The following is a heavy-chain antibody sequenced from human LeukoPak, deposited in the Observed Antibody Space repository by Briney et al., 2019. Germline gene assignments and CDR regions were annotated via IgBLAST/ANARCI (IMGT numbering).Heavy chain of an antibody. J-gene: IGHJ6*02. V-gene: IGHV3-30*04. D-gene: IGHD6-6*01. CDR3: AKGPDSRIAARLPPMYYYGMDV. Sequence: PGRSLRLSCAASGFTFSSYAMHWVRQAPGKGLEWVAVISYDGTNKYYADSVKGRFTISRDNSKNTLYLQMNSLRAEDTAVYHCAKGPDSRIAARLPPMYYYGMDVWGQGTTVTVSS. CDR2: ISYDGTNK. CDR1: GFTFSSYA.